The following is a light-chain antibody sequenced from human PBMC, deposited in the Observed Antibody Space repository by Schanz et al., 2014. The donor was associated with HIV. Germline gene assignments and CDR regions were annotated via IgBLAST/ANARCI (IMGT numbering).Light chain of an antibody. V-gene: IGLV2-23*02. CDR3: CSYAGSNFYV. CDR1: SSDVGSYSL. Sequence: QSALTQPASVSGSPGQSITISCTGTSSDVGSYSLVSWYQQQPGKAPKLMIYEVTKRPSGVSDRFSASKSGNTASLTISGLQAEDEADYYCCSYAGSNFYVFGTGTKLTVL. CDR2: EVT. J-gene: IGLJ1*01.